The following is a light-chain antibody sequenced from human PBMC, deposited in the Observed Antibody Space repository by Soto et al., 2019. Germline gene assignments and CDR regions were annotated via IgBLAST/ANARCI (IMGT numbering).Light chain of an antibody. CDR1: QSVSSSY. J-gene: IGKJ1*01. CDR3: QQYGSSPWT. Sequence: EIVVTQSPGTLSLSPGERATLSCRASQSVSSSYLAWYQQKHGQAPRLLIYGASSRATGIPDRFSGSGSGTVFTLTISRLEPEDFAVYYCQQYGSSPWTFGQGTKVEIK. CDR2: GAS. V-gene: IGKV3-20*01.